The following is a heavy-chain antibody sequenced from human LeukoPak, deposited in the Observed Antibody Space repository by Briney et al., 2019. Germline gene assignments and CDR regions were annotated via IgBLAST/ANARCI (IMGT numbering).Heavy chain of an antibody. D-gene: IGHD3-22*01. CDR1: GYSFTSYW. V-gene: IGHV5-51*01. CDR2: IYPGDSDT. J-gene: IGHJ4*02. Sequence: GESLKISCKGSGYSFTSYWIGWVRQMPGKGLEWMGIIYPGDSDTRYSPSFQGQVTISADKSISTAYLQWSSLKASDTAMYYCARHDLYYYDSSGYSIGANDYWGQGTLVTVSS. CDR3: ARHDLYYYDSSGYSIGANDY.